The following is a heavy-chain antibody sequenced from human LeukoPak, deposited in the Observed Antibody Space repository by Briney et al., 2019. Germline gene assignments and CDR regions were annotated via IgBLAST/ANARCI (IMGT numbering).Heavy chain of an antibody. CDR2: INPNSGGT. CDR1: GYTFTGYY. D-gene: IGHD6-19*01. CDR3: ARGPYSSGWEGYFDY. J-gene: IGHJ4*02. V-gene: IGHV1-2*02. Sequence: ASVKVPCKASGYTFTGYYMHWVRQAPGQGLEWMGWINPNSGGTNYAQKFQGRVTMTRDTSISTAYMELSRLRSDDTAVYYCARGPYSSGWEGYFDYWGQGTLVTVSS.